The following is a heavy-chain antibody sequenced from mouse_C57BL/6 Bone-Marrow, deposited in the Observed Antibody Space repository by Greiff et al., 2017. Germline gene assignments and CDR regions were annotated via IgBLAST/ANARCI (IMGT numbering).Heavy chain of an antibody. CDR3: ARIYYGSLYYFDY. Sequence: QVQLQQPGAELVMPGASVKLSCKASGYTFTSYWMHWVKQRPGQGLEWIGEIDPSDSYTNYNQKFKGKSTLTVDKSSSTAYMQLSSLTSEDSAVYYCARIYYGSLYYFDYWGQGTTLTVSS. V-gene: IGHV1-69*01. D-gene: IGHD1-1*01. CDR1: GYTFTSYW. CDR2: IDPSDSYT. J-gene: IGHJ2*01.